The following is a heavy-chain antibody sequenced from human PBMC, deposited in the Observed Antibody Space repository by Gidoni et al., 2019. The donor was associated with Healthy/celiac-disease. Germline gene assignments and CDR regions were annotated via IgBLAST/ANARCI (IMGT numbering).Heavy chain of an antibody. Sequence: EVQLVQSGAEVKKSGESLKISSNGSGYSFTSYGFGWVRQMPGKGLGWMGIMYPVVADTRYSPSFQGQVTISADKSISTAYLQWSSLNASDTAMYYCAIYGAVAGTVGGFDYWGQGTLVTVSS. D-gene: IGHD6-19*01. J-gene: IGHJ4*02. CDR2: MYPVVADT. CDR1: GYSFTSYG. V-gene: IGHV5-51*01. CDR3: AIYGAVAGTVGGFDY.